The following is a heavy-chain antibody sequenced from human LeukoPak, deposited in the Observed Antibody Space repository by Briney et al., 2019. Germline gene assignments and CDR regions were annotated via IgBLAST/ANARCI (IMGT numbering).Heavy chain of an antibody. J-gene: IGHJ4*02. V-gene: IGHV4-59*01. Sequence: SETLSLTCTVSGGSISSYYWSWIRQPPGEGLGWIGYIYYSGSTNYNPSLKSRVTISVDTSKNQFSLKLSSVTAADTAVYYCASLYYDFWSGSYYFDYWGQGTLVTVSS. CDR2: IYYSGST. CDR1: GGSISSYY. CDR3: ASLYYDFWSGSYYFDY. D-gene: IGHD3-3*01.